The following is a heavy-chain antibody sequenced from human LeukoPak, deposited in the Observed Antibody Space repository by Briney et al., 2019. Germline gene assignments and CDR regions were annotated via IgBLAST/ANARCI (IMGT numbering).Heavy chain of an antibody. CDR1: GFTVSSNY. J-gene: IGHJ4*02. V-gene: IGHV3-53*05. D-gene: IGHD4-17*01. CDR2: IYSGGST. CDR3: AEGYPMTTVTAGLDY. Sequence: GGSLRLSCAASGFTVSSNYMSWVRQAPGKGLEWVSVIYSGGSTYYADSVKGRLTISRDNSKNTLYLQMNSLRAEDTAVYYCAEGYPMTTVTAGLDYWGQGTLVTVSS.